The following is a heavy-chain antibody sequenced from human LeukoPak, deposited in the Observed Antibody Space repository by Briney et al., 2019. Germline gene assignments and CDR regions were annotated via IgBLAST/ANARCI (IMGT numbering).Heavy chain of an antibody. CDR1: EYSFTGYF. CDR3: ARFAVVITNDY. D-gene: IGHD3-10*01. CDR2: INPDSGGT. V-gene: IGHV1-2*02. Sequence: ASVRVSCKASEYSFTGYFMHWVRQAPGQGLEWMGWINPDSGGTKYAQKFQGRVTMTRDTSTSTAYMELSGLTSDDTAVYYCARFAVVITNDYWGQGTLGTVSS. J-gene: IGHJ4*02.